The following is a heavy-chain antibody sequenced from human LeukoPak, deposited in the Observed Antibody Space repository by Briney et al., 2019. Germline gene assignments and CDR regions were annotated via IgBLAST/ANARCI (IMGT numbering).Heavy chain of an antibody. CDR3: AKSPRRDGYNFIDY. Sequence: PGGSLRLSCAASGFTFSNFGMAWVRQAPGKGLEWVSAIDASGRNTHYAGSVKGRFTISRDNSKNTLYLQMNSLRAEDTAVYYCAKSPRRDGYNFIDYWGQGTLVTVSS. D-gene: IGHD5-24*01. CDR2: IDASGRNT. J-gene: IGHJ4*02. V-gene: IGHV3-23*01. CDR1: GFTFSNFG.